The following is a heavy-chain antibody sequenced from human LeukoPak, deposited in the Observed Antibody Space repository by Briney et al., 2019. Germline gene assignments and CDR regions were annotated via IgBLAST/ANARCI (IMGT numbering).Heavy chain of an antibody. CDR1: GFTFSSYD. V-gene: IGHV3-13*01. CDR2: IGILGDT. D-gene: IGHD6-19*01. CDR3: ARSVPGGRGWTGSIEF. Sequence: GGSLRLSCAASGFTFSSYDMHWVRHPTGKGLEWVSGIGILGDTFYLASVKGRFTISRESAKNSLYLQMNSLRDGDTAVYYCARSVPGGRGWTGSIEFWGQGTLVTVSS. J-gene: IGHJ4*02.